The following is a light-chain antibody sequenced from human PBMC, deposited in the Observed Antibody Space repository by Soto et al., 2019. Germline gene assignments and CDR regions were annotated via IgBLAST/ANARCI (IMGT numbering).Light chain of an antibody. J-gene: IGKJ1*01. Sequence: EIVLTQSPGTLSLSPGEGATLSCRASQSVSNRYLAWYQQKPGQAPRLLIYGSSSRATGIPDRFSGSGSGTDFTLTISRLEPEDFAVYYCQQYVSSPWTFGQGTKVEIK. CDR1: QSVSNRY. CDR2: GSS. CDR3: QQYVSSPWT. V-gene: IGKV3-20*01.